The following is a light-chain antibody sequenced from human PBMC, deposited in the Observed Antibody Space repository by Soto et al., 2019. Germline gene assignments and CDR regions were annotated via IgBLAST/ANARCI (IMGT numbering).Light chain of an antibody. CDR1: QSVSSNH. J-gene: IGKJ2*01. V-gene: IGKV3-20*01. Sequence: EIVLTQSPGTLSLSPGEGATLSCTASQSVSSNHLAWYQQKPGQAPRLLIFGASSRASDIPDRFSGSGSGTDFTLTISRLEPEDFVVYYCQQYGSSPPYTFGQGTKLEIK. CDR3: QQYGSSPPYT. CDR2: GAS.